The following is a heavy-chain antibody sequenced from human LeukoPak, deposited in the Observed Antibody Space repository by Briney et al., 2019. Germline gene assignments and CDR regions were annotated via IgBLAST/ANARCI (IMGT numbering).Heavy chain of an antibody. V-gene: IGHV4-34*01. Sequence: PSETLSLTCAVYGGSFSGYYWSWIRQPPGKGLEWIGSIYYSGSTYYNPSLKSRVTISVDTSKNQFSLKLSSVTAADTAVYYCARQNYYGSGSYYKAPADMDVWGQGTTVTVSS. CDR3: ARQNYYGSGSYYKAPADMDV. J-gene: IGHJ6*02. CDR2: IYYSGST. CDR1: GGSFSGYY. D-gene: IGHD3-10*01.